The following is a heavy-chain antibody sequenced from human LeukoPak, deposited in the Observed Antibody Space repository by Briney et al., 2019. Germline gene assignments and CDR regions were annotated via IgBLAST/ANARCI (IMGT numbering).Heavy chain of an antibody. D-gene: IGHD5-12*01. CDR3: AGDSGYDTPFDY. CDR2: ISSSSSYI. J-gene: IGHJ4*02. Sequence: GGSLRLSCAASGFTFSSYSMNWVRQAPGKGLEWVSSISSSSSYIYYADSVKGRFTISRDNAKNSLYLQMNSLRAEDTAVYYCAGDSGYDTPFDYWGQGTLVTVSS. CDR1: GFTFSSYS. V-gene: IGHV3-21*01.